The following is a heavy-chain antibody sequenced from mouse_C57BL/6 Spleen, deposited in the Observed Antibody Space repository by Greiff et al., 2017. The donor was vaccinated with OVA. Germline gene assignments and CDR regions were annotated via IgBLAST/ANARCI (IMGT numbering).Heavy chain of an antibody. Sequence: EVQGVESGGGLVKPGGSLKLSCAASGFTFSDYGMHWVRQAPEKGLEWVAYISSGSSTIYYADTVTGRFTISRDNAKHTLFLQMTSLRSEDTAMYYCARDGSSPSWFAYWGQGTLVTVSA. J-gene: IGHJ3*01. CDR3: ARDGSSPSWFAY. D-gene: IGHD1-1*01. CDR2: ISSGSSTI. CDR1: GFTFSDYG. V-gene: IGHV5-17*01.